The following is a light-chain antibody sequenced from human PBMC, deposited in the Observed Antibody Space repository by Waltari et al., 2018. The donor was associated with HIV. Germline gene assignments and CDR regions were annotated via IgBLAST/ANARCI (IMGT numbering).Light chain of an antibody. CDR2: GDS. Sequence: QSVLTQPPSVSGAPGQRVTISCTGSSSNIGAGFGVHWYQQLPGTAPKLLIYGDSNRPSGVPDRCSGSKSGTSASLAITGLQSEDEADYYCQSYDSSLSTAVVFGGGTKLTVL. CDR1: SSNIGAGFG. J-gene: IGLJ2*01. V-gene: IGLV1-40*01. CDR3: QSYDSSLSTAVV.